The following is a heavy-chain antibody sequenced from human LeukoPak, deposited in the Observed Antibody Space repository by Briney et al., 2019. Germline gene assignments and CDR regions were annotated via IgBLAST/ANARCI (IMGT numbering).Heavy chain of an antibody. CDR1: GYTFTSYG. J-gene: IGHJ4*02. D-gene: IGHD2-2*01. Sequence: ASVKVSCKASGYTFTSYGISWARQAPGQGLEWMGWISAYNGNTNYAQKLQGRVTMTTDTSTSTAYMELRSLRSDDTAVYYCASPSHCSSTSCLEFDYWGREPWSPSPQ. CDR2: ISAYNGNT. V-gene: IGHV1-18*01. CDR3: ASPSHCSSTSCLEFDY.